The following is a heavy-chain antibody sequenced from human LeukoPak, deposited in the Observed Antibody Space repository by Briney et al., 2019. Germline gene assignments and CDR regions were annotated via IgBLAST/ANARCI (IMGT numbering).Heavy chain of an antibody. CDR1: GFTFSDYW. J-gene: IGHJ5*02. D-gene: IGHD2-15*01. V-gene: IGHV3-74*01. CDR2: IIGDGSTT. CDR3: TRRVSATRWFDP. Sequence: GGSPRLSCAASGFTFSDYWMHWVRQAPGKGLEWVSRIIGDGSTTIYADSVKGRFTISRDNAENTMYLQMNSLRVEDTAVYYCTRRVSATRWFDPWGQGTLVTVSS.